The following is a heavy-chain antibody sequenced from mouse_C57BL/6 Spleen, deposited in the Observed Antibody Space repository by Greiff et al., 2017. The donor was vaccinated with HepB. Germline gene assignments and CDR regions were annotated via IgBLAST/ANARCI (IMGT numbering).Heavy chain of an antibody. CDR1: GFNIKDYY. V-gene: IGHV14-1*01. Sequence: EVQLQQSGAELVRPGASVKLSCTASGFNIKDYYMHWVKQRPEQGLEWIGRIDPEDGDTEYAPKFQGKATMTADTSSNTAYLQLSSLTSEDTAVYYCTTPYEYDPHWYFDVWGTGTTVTVSS. CDR3: TTPYEYDPHWYFDV. D-gene: IGHD2-4*01. J-gene: IGHJ1*03. CDR2: IDPEDGDT.